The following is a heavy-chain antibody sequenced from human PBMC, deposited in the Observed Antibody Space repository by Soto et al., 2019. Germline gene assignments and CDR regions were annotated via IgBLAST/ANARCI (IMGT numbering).Heavy chain of an antibody. CDR3: ARESEDLTSNLDY. J-gene: IGHJ4*02. CDR2: ISSTTHYI. CDR1: AFTFTRYS. V-gene: IGHV3-21*06. Sequence: EVQLVESGGGLVKPGGSLRLSCAASAFTFTRYSMNWVRQAPGKGLEWVSSISSTTHYIYYADSMRGRFTISRDNAKNAVYLEMNSLRAEDTAVYYCARESEDLTSNLDYWGQGTLVTVSS.